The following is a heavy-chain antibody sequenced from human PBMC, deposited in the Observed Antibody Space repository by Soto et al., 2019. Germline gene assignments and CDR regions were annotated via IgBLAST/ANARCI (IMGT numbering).Heavy chain of an antibody. CDR2: FRAGGDDGTT. CDR1: GFTFSSYS. CDR3: AKKVNSGSGSQYFDY. D-gene: IGHD3-10*01. V-gene: IGHV3-23*01. Sequence: GGSLRLSCVASGFTFSSYSMSWVRQAPGKGLERVSGFRAGGDDGTTYYADSVKGRFTISRDNSKNTLFLQMNSLRAEDTAIYYCAKKVNSGSGSQYFDYFGQGTLVTVSS. J-gene: IGHJ4*02.